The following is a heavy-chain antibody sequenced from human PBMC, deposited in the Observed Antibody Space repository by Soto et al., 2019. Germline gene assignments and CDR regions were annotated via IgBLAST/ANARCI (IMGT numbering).Heavy chain of an antibody. V-gene: IGHV3-48*01. D-gene: IGHD2-2*01. CDR1: GFSLSDYS. Sequence: GGSLRLSCATSGFSLSDYSMNWVRQAPGKGLEWLSYISGGSGRIYYADSVRGRFTISRDNAKNSLYLQMNSLRAEDTAVYYCARGGVIVVVPAARDAFDIWGQGTMVTVSS. J-gene: IGHJ3*02. CDR3: ARGGVIVVVPAARDAFDI. CDR2: ISGGSGRI.